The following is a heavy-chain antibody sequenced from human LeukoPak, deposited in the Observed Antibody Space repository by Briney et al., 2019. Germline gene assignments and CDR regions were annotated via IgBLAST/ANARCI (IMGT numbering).Heavy chain of an antibody. J-gene: IGHJ4*02. CDR1: GFTFSSYA. Sequence: GGSLRLSCAASGFTFSSYAMSWVRQAPGKGLEWVSAISGSGGSTYYADSVKGRFTISRDNAKNSLYLQMNSLRAEDTAVYYCARGGGGYSGYDGFFDYWGQGTLVTVSS. CDR3: ARGGGGYSGYDGFFDY. V-gene: IGHV3-23*01. D-gene: IGHD5-12*01. CDR2: ISGSGGST.